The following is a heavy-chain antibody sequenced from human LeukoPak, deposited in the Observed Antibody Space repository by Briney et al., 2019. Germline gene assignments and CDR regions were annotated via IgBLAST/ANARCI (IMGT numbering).Heavy chain of an antibody. Sequence: SETLSLTCTVSGGSIRSDYWGWIRQPPGKGLEWIGSIYHSGSTYYNPSLKSRVTISVDTSKNQFSLKLSSVTAADTAVYYCARAIEVGAMTPFDYWGQGTLATVSS. J-gene: IGHJ4*02. CDR2: IYHSGST. D-gene: IGHD1-26*01. CDR3: ARAIEVGAMTPFDY. CDR1: GGSIRSDY. V-gene: IGHV4-38-2*02.